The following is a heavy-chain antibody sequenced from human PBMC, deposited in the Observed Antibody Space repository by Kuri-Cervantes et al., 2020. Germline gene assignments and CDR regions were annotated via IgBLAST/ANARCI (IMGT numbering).Heavy chain of an antibody. V-gene: IGHV2-70*12. D-gene: IGHD3-9*01. CDR2: IDWDDDK. CDR1: GFSLSTSGMC. Sequence: SGPTLVKPTQTLTLTCTFSGFSLSTSGMCVSWIRQPPGKALEWLALIDWDDDKYYSTSLKTRLTISKDTSKNQVVLTMTNMDPVDTATYYCAHSPRHFDWLLPFDYWGQGTLVTVSS. CDR3: AHSPRHFDWLLPFDY. J-gene: IGHJ4*02.